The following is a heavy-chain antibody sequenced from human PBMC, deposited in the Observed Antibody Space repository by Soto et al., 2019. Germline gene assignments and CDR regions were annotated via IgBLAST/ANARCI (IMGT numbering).Heavy chain of an antibody. CDR3: ARDDASGWYTYTLDY. Sequence: GGSLRLSCAASGFTFRSYVMDWVRQAPDKGLEWVAVISDDGSNKYYADSVKGRFTISRDNSRYTLYLQMNSLRTEDTAVYYCARDDASGWYTYTLDYWGQGALVTVSS. D-gene: IGHD6-19*01. J-gene: IGHJ4*02. V-gene: IGHV3-30-3*01. CDR2: ISDDGSNK. CDR1: GFTFRSYV.